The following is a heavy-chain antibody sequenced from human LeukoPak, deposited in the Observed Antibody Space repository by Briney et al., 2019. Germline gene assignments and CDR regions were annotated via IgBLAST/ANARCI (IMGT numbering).Heavy chain of an antibody. CDR1: GGSISSYY. CDR3: ARSEGSYYHSSRYSYRSIDY. D-gene: IGHD3-22*01. CDR2: IYYSGST. V-gene: IGHV4-59*01. J-gene: IGHJ4*02. Sequence: SETLSLTCTFSGGSISSYYWSGIRQPPGKGREGIGYIYYSGSTNYNPSLKSRVTISVDTSKNQFSLKLGFVTSADPGWYYFARSEGSYYHSSRYSYRSIDYWGPGTLVTVSS.